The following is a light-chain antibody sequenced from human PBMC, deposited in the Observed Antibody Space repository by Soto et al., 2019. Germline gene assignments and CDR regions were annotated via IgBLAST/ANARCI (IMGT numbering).Light chain of an antibody. Sequence: EIVLTQSPGTLSLSPGERATLSCRSSQSVSSNYLAWYQQKPDQAPGLVIYDVSGRATGIPDRFSGSGSGTNFTLTISRLEPEVFAVSYCQQYGSSPTFGQGTKVEIE. CDR3: QQYGSSPT. V-gene: IGKV3-20*01. J-gene: IGKJ1*01. CDR2: DVS. CDR1: QSVSSNY.